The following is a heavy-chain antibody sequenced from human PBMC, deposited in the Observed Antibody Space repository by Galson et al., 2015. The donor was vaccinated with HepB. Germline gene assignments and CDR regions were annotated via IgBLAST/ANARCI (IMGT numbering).Heavy chain of an antibody. CDR3: VKGCNTSRHTIVLDP. CDR1: GFPFNDNG. CDR2: TSHDEEFK. J-gene: IGHJ5*02. Sequence: SLRLSCAASGFPFNDNGMHWVRQAPGKGLEWVAVTSHDEEFKRYADSVRGRFTISRDNSKNTLYLQMNSLRPDDTAVYYCVKGCNTSRHTIVLDPWGQGTLVTVSS. V-gene: IGHV3-30*18. D-gene: IGHD2/OR15-2a*01.